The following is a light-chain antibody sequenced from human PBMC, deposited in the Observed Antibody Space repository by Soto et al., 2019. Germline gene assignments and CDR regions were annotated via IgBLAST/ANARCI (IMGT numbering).Light chain of an antibody. CDR3: QQYDNWPGT. Sequence: EIVLAQSPATLSVSPGERATLCCRASQSVSNKLAWYQQKPGQAPRLLIYAASTGATGIPPRFSGSGSGTQFTLTISSLQSEDFAVYYCQQYDNWPGTFGQGTKVDIK. J-gene: IGKJ1*01. CDR1: QSVSNK. CDR2: AAS. V-gene: IGKV3-15*01.